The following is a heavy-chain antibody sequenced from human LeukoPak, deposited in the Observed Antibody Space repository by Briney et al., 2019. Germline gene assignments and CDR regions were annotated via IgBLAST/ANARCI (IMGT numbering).Heavy chain of an antibody. J-gene: IGHJ3*02. CDR2: ISTSGTSA. CDR1: GFTFSNHV. D-gene: IGHD6-13*01. Sequence: GGSLRLSCGASGFTFSNHVMSWVRQAPGKGLEWVSSISTSGTSAYYPDSVKGRFTISRDNSKNTLYLQMNSLRAEDTAVYYCAKDLAAATGAFDIWGQGTMVTVSS. CDR3: AKDLAAATGAFDI. V-gene: IGHV3-23*01.